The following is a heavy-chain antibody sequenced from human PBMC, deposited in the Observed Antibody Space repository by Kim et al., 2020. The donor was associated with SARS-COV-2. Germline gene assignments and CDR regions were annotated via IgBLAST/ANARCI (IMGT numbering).Heavy chain of an antibody. J-gene: IGHJ4*02. Sequence: GGSLRLSCSASGFTFSSYGMAWVRQAPGKGLQWVSSTTSNGAATNYADSVKGRFTISRDNSKNTLYLQMNSLRDEDTAVYFCAVSLVRGGWDYWGQGTL. CDR3: AVSLVRGGWDY. V-gene: IGHV3-23*01. D-gene: IGHD3-10*01. CDR1: GFTFSSYG. CDR2: TTSNGAAT.